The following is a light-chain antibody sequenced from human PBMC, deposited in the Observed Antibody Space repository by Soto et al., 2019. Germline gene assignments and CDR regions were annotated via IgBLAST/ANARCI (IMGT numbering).Light chain of an antibody. CDR2: LGS. CDR3: MQALQTPVT. CDR1: QSLLHSNGYNY. J-gene: IGKJ4*01. V-gene: IGKV2-28*01. Sequence: DTVLPQPPHSLTVTPGEPASISCRSSQSLLHSNGYNYLDWYLQKPGQSPQLLVYLGSNRASGVPDRFSGSGSGTDFTLKISRVEAEDVGVYYCMQALQTPVTFGGGTNVDIK.